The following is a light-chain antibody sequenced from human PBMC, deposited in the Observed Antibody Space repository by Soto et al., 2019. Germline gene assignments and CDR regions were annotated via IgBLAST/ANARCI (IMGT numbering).Light chain of an antibody. Sequence: DVVMTQSPLSLPVTLGQPASISCTSSQSVVYSDGNTFLSWFQQRPGQSPRRRIYRVSIRDTGVPDRFSGSGSGTNFTLKISRVEAEDVGIYYCMQGTHWPLTFGQGTRLEIK. J-gene: IGKJ5*01. CDR3: MQGTHWPLT. CDR1: QSVVYSDGNTF. CDR2: RVS. V-gene: IGKV2-30*01.